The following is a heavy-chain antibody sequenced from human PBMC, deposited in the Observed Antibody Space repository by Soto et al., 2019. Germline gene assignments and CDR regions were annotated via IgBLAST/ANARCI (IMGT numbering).Heavy chain of an antibody. Sequence: GGSLRLSCAASGFTFSSYAMHWVRQAPGKGLEWVAVISYDGSNKYYADSVKGRFTSSRDNSKNTLYLQMHSLRAEDTAVYYCARDTTAQFGELLGYFDYWGQGTLVTVSS. D-gene: IGHD3-10*01. J-gene: IGHJ4*02. CDR3: ARDTTAQFGELLGYFDY. V-gene: IGHV3-30-3*01. CDR2: ISYDGSNK. CDR1: GFTFSSYA.